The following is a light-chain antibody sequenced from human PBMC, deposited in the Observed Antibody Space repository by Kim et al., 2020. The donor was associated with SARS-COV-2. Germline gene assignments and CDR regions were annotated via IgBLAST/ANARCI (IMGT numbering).Light chain of an antibody. J-gene: IGLJ3*02. CDR3: GSRDNNANEKWV. CDR2: GEN. Sequence: SSELTQDPDVSVALGQTVRITCQGDSLRGYYASWYQQRPGQAPVLVIYGENSRPSGISDRFSGSNSGTTASLTITGAQAEDEGDYYCGSRDNNANEKWVFGGGTKLTVL. V-gene: IGLV3-19*01. CDR1: SLRGYY.